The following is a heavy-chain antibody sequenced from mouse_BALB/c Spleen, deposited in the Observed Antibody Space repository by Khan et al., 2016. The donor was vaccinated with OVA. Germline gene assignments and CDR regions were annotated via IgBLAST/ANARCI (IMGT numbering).Heavy chain of an antibody. D-gene: IGHD1-1*01. CDR2: ISGDRNTI. V-gene: IGHV5-17*02. CDR1: GFTFNSYG. CDR3: ATSYFYGYYFDY. Sequence: EVELVESGGGLVQPGGSRKLSCAASGFTFNSYGMHWVRQAPEKGLEWVAYISGDRNTIYYADTVKGRFTIYRDNPKNTLFLQMTSRMSEDTAMDYCATSYFYGYYFDYWGPGTTLTVS. J-gene: IGHJ2*01.